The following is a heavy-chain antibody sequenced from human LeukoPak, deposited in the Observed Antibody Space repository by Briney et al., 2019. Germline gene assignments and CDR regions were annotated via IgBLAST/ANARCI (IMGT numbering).Heavy chain of an antibody. D-gene: IGHD3-10*01. J-gene: IGHJ4*02. V-gene: IGHV4-4*07. CDR1: GGSITSYY. Sequence: SETLSLTCTVSGGSITSYYWSWIRQPAGKGLEWIGRIYTSGSTNYNPSLKSRVTISVDTSKNQFSLKLSSVTAADTAVYYCARQHYYGSGSYPHWGQGTLVTVSS. CDR2: IYTSGST. CDR3: ARQHYYGSGSYPH.